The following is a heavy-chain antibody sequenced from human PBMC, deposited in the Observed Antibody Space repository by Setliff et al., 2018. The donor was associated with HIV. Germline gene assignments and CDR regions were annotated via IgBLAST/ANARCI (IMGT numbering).Heavy chain of an antibody. V-gene: IGHV1-2*02. CDR1: GYTFSDYY. Sequence: GASVKVSCKASGYTFSDYYIHWVRQAPGQGLEWMGWINSNNGGTKYAQNFQGRVTMTRDTSITTAYMELTSLRYEDTAVYFCARDSHCSGPSCYSGGQFFDYWGQGTLVTVSS. CDR3: ARDSHCSGPSCYSGGQFFDY. CDR2: INSNNGGT. D-gene: IGHD2-15*01. J-gene: IGHJ4*02.